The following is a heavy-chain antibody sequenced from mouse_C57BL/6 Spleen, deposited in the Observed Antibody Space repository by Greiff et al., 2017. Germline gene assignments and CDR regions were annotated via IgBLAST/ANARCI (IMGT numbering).Heavy chain of an antibody. CDR2: ISYDGSN. CDR1: GYSITSGYS. Sequence: EVKLQESGPGLVKPSQSLSLTCSVTGYSITSGYSWNWIRQFPGNKLDWMGYISYDGSNNYNPSLKNRISITRDTSKNQFFLKLNSVTTEDTATYYWARREYGNYFDYWGQGTTLTVSS. D-gene: IGHD2-10*02. J-gene: IGHJ2*01. CDR3: ARREYGNYFDY. V-gene: IGHV3-6*01.